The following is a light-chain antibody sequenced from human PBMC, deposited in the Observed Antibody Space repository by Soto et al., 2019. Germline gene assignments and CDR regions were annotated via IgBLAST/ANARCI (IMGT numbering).Light chain of an antibody. CDR2: GAS. J-gene: IGKJ1*01. CDR1: QSVSDDF. Sequence: EIVLTKSPGILSLSPGERATLSCRASQSVSDDFLARYQQKSGQAPRLLIYGASTRATDVPARFSDSGSGADFTLTISRLEPEDFAVYYCQQYGSSPPRTFGQGTMVE. CDR3: QQYGSSPPRT. V-gene: IGKV3-20*01.